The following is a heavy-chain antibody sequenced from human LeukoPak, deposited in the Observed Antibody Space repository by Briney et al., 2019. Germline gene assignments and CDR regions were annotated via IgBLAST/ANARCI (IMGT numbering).Heavy chain of an antibody. CDR2: IYSGGST. D-gene: IGHD3-10*01. CDR1: GLTVSSNY. Sequence: GGSLRLSCAASGLTVSSNYMSWVRQAPGKGLEWVSVIYSGGSTYYADSVKGRFTISRDNSKNTLYLQMNSLRAEDTAVYYCARGWFGELSYYYGMDVWGQGTTVTVSS. J-gene: IGHJ6*02. CDR3: ARGWFGELSYYYGMDV. V-gene: IGHV3-66*01.